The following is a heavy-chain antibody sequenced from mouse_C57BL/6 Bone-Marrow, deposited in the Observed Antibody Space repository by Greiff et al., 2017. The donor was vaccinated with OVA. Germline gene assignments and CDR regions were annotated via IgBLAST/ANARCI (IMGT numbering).Heavy chain of an antibody. J-gene: IGHJ2*01. CDR2: ISSGGSYT. Sequence: EVQVVESGGDLVKPGGSLKLSCAASGFTFSSYGMSWVRQTPDKRLEWVATISSGGSYTYYPDSVKGRFTISSDNAKNTLYLQMSSLKSEDTAMYYCAPYDYDEDGVDYWGQGTTLTVSS. D-gene: IGHD2-4*01. V-gene: IGHV5-6*01. CDR1: GFTFSSYG. CDR3: APYDYDEDGVDY.